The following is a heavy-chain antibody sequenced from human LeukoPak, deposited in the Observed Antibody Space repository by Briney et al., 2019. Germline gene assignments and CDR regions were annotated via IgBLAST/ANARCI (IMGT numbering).Heavy chain of an antibody. D-gene: IGHD2-15*01. Sequence: SETLSLTCTVSGGSISSYYWSWIWQPPGKGLEWIGYIYYSGSTNYNPSLKSRVTISVDTSKNQFSLKLSSVTAADTAVYYCARHRWSGGGLRDYYYGMDVWGQGTTVTVSS. V-gene: IGHV4-59*08. CDR2: IYYSGST. CDR3: ARHRWSGGGLRDYYYGMDV. CDR1: GGSISSYY. J-gene: IGHJ6*02.